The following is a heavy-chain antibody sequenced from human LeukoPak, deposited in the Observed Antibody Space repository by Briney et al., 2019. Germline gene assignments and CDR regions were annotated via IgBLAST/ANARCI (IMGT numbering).Heavy chain of an antibody. CDR3: ASRYCSSTSCPLDY. CDR1: GFTFSSYA. CDR2: ISYDGSNK. V-gene: IGHV3-30*04. Sequence: GGSLGLSCAASGFTFSSYAMHWVRQAPGKGLEWVAVISYDGSNKYYADSVKGRFTISRDNSKNTLYLQMNSLRAEDTAVYYCASRYCSSTSCPLDYWGQGTLVTVSS. J-gene: IGHJ4*02. D-gene: IGHD2-2*01.